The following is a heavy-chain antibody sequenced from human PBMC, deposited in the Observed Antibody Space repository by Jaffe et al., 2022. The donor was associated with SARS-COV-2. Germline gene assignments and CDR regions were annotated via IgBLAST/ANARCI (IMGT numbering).Heavy chain of an antibody. CDR3: ARGGSGSRSYDY. Sequence: EVQLVESGGGLVKPGGSLRLSCAASGFTFSSYSMNWVRQAPGKGLEWVSSISGTTAFIYYADSVKGRFTISRDNAKNSLYLQMNTLRAEDTAVYYCARGGSGSRSYDYWGQGTLVTVSS. D-gene: IGHD2-2*01. CDR1: GFTFSSYS. J-gene: IGHJ4*02. CDR2: ISGTTAFI. V-gene: IGHV3-21*01.